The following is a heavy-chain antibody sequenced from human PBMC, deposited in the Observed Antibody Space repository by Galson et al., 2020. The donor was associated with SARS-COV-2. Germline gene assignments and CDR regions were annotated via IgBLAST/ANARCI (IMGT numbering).Heavy chain of an antibody. V-gene: IGHV3-11*01. Sequence: LRLSCAASGFSFSDFYMSWIRQAPGKGLEWVSIISNTASIIQYADSVEGRFTISRDNAKNSLYLQMNTLRAEDTAVYYCARGLLVEENIRPDAFDVWGQGTMVTVSS. J-gene: IGHJ3*01. D-gene: IGHD6-13*01. CDR1: GFSFSDFY. CDR2: ISNTASII. CDR3: ARGLLVEENIRPDAFDV.